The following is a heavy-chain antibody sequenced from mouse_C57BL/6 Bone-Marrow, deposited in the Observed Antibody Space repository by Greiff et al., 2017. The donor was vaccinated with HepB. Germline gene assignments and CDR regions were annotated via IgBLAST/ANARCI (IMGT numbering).Heavy chain of an antibody. CDR1: GYTFPSYW. CDR2: IDPSDSYT. J-gene: IGHJ4*01. Sequence: VQLHQPVAELVMPGASVKLSCKASGYTFPSYWMHWVKQRPGPGLEWIGEIDPSDSYTNYNQKFKGKSTLTVDKSSSTAYMQLSSLTSEDSAVYYCLMVTDYYAMDYWGQGTSVTVSS. D-gene: IGHD2-2*01. CDR3: LMVTDYYAMDY. V-gene: IGHV1-69*01.